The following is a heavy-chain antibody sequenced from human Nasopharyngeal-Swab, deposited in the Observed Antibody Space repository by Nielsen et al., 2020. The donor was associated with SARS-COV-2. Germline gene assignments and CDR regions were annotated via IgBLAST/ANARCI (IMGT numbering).Heavy chain of an antibody. J-gene: IGHJ6*03. Sequence: GEALKISWAASGFTFSDYYRSWIRQAPGKGLEWVSYISNSDSTIYYADSVKGRFTISRDNAKNSLYLQMNSLRAEDTAVYYCARMAAALGYYYYYMDVWGKGTTVTVSS. CDR1: GFTFSDYY. D-gene: IGHD6-13*01. CDR2: ISNSDSTI. CDR3: ARMAAALGYYYYYMDV. V-gene: IGHV3-11*01.